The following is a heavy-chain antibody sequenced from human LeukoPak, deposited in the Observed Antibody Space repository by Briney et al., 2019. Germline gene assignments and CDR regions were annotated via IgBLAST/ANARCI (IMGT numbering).Heavy chain of an antibody. D-gene: IGHD6-13*01. J-gene: IGHJ2*01. CDR3: ARTYGSSGLGYFDH. CDR2: IYYSGST. CDR1: GGSISSYY. V-gene: IGHV4-59*01. Sequence: PSETLSLTCTASGGSISSYYWSWIRQPPGKGLEWIGYIYYSGSTNYSPSPKSRLTISVDTSKNQFSLKLSSVTAADTAVYYCARTYGSSGLGYFDHWGRGTLVTVSS.